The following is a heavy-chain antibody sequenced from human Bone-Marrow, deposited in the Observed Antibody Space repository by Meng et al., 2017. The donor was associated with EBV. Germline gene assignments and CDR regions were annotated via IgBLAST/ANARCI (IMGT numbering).Heavy chain of an antibody. CDR2: LIPMSGAP. D-gene: IGHD3-10*01. CDR3: ASESGRGFTPDY. CDR1: GGTFNSDA. V-gene: IGHV1-69*01. Sequence: QVQVVQSGAEVKKPGSSGKVSCWTSGGTFNSDAVSWVRQAPGQGLEWMGGLIPMSGAPHYAQKFQGRVTITADESTSTHYMDLSNLRSDDTAMYYCASESGRGFTPDYWGQGILVVASS. J-gene: IGHJ4*02.